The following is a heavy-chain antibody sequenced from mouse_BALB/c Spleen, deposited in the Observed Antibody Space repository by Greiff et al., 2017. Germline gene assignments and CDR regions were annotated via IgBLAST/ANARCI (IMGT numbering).Heavy chain of an antibody. D-gene: IGHD2-4*01. CDR3: ARRDYDYYFDY. Sequence: VKLMESGPELVKPGASVRISCKASGYTFTSYYIHWVKQRPGQGLEWIGWIYPGNVNTKYNEKFKGKATLTADKSSSTAYMQLSSLTSEDSAVYFCARRDYDYYFDYWGQGTTLTVSS. V-gene: IGHV1S56*01. CDR2: IYPGNVNT. J-gene: IGHJ2*01. CDR1: GYTFTSYY.